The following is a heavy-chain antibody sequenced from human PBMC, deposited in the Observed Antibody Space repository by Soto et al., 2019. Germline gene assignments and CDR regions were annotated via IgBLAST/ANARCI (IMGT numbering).Heavy chain of an antibody. D-gene: IGHD6-19*01. Sequence: EVQLVESGGGLVQPGRSLRLSCAASGFTFDDYAMHWVRQAPGKGLEWVSGISWNSGSIGYADSVKGRFTISRDNAKNSLYLQMNSLRAEDTALYYCAKAHVSSGWSQPFDYWGQGTLVTVSS. J-gene: IGHJ4*02. CDR3: AKAHVSSGWSQPFDY. V-gene: IGHV3-9*01. CDR1: GFTFDDYA. CDR2: ISWNSGSI.